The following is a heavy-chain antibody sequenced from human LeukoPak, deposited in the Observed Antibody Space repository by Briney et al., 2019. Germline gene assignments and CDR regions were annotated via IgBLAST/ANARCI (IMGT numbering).Heavy chain of an antibody. CDR1: GYSISSSNW. J-gene: IGHJ3*02. V-gene: IGHV4-28*01. D-gene: IGHD6-19*01. CDR2: IYYSGST. Sequence: SDTLPLTCAVSGYSISSSNWWGWIRQSPGKGLEWIGYIYYSGSTYYNPSLKSRVTMSVDTSKNQFSLKLNSVTAVDTAVYYCARILSSGWTGGAFDIWGQGTMVNVSS. CDR3: ARILSSGWTGGAFDI.